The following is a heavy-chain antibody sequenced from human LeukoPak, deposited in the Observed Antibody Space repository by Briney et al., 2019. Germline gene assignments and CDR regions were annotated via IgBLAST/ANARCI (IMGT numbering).Heavy chain of an antibody. J-gene: IGHJ4*02. D-gene: IGHD3-22*01. CDR2: IKSKADGGTT. CDR1: GFTFSSYG. Sequence: GGSLRLSCAASGFTFSSYGMHWVRQAPGKGLEWVGRIKSKADGGTTDYAAPVKGRFTISRDDSKNTLYLQMNSLKTEDTAVYYCTTYYDSSGYGDYWGQGTLVTVSS. CDR3: TTYYDSSGYGDY. V-gene: IGHV3-15*01.